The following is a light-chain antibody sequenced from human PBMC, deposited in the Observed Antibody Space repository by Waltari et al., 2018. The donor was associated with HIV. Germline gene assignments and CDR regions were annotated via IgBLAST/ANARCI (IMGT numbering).Light chain of an antibody. V-gene: IGLV2-14*03. CDR1: SRDLGGNHY. CDR2: DVT. J-gene: IGLJ3*02. Sequence: QSALTQPASVSGYPGQSITISCTGTSRDLGGNHYLPWYQQPPGKAPKLMIYDVTNRPSGVSNRVSGSKSGNTASLTISGLQVEDEADYYCSSYTSSSTWVFGGGTKLTVL. CDR3: SSYTSSSTWV.